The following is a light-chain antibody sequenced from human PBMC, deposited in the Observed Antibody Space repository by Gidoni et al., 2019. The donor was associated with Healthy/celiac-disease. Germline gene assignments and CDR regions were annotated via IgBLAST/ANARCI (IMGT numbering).Light chain of an antibody. CDR3: QQSYSTPWT. V-gene: IGKV1-39*01. CDR1: QSISSY. J-gene: IGKJ1*01. CDR2: AAS. Sequence: DIQMTQSPSSLSASVGDRVTITCRASQSISSYLNWYQQKPGKAPKLLIYAASSLQSGVPSRFSVSGSGTDFTLTISSLQPEDFATYYGQQSYSTPWTFGQRTKVEIK.